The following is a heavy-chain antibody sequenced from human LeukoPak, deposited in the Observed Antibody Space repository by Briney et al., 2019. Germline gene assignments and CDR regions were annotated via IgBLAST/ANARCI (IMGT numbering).Heavy chain of an antibody. CDR1: GYTFTGYD. Sequence: ASVKVSCKASGYTFTGYDMPWVRQAPGQGLEWMGWINPNSGGTNYAQNFQGRVTMTRDTSISTAYMELSRLRSDDTAVYYCAREVKYGVAVTGAFDIWGQGTMVTVSS. CDR2: INPNSGGT. J-gene: IGHJ3*02. CDR3: AREVKYGVAVTGAFDI. V-gene: IGHV1-2*02. D-gene: IGHD4-17*01.